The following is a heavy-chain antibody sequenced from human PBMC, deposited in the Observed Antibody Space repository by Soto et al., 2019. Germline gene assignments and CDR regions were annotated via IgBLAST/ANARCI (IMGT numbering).Heavy chain of an antibody. J-gene: IGHJ4*02. CDR2: IYHSGST. CDR1: GGSISSSNW. Sequence: KTSETLSLTCAVSGGSISSSNWWSWVRQPPGKGLEWIGEIYHSGSTNYNPSLKSRVTISVDKSKNQFSLKLSSVTAADTAVYYCARGFSVGRFRNFDYWGQGTLVTVSS. V-gene: IGHV4-4*02. CDR3: ARGFSVGRFRNFDY. D-gene: IGHD3-3*01.